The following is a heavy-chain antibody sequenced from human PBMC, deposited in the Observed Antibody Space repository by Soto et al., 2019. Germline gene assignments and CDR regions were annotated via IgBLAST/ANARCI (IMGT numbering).Heavy chain of an antibody. CDR1: GFTFSSYA. V-gene: IGHV3-30-3*01. CDR3: ARDRPPYGSGSQPGY. Sequence: GGSLRLSCAASGFTFSSYAMHWVRQAPGKGLEWVAVISYDGSNKYYADSVKGRFTISRDNSKNTLYLQMNSLRAEDTAVYYCARDRPPYGSGSQPGYWGQGTLVTVSS. CDR2: ISYDGSNK. J-gene: IGHJ4*02. D-gene: IGHD3-10*01.